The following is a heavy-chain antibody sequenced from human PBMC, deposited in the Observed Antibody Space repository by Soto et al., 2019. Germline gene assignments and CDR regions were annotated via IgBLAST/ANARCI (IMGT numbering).Heavy chain of an antibody. CDR3: ARSSSSWYHYGMDV. D-gene: IGHD6-13*01. CDR2: INPNSGGT. Sequence: ASVKVSCKASGYTFTGYYMHWVRQAPGQGLEWMGWINPNSGGTNYAQKFQGWVTVTRDTSISTAYIELSRLRSDDTAVYYGARSSSSWYHYGMDVWGQGTTVTVSS. V-gene: IGHV1-2*04. CDR1: GYTFTGYY. J-gene: IGHJ6*02.